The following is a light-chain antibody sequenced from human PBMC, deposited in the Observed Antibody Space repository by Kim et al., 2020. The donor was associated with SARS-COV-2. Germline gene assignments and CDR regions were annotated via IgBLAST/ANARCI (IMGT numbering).Light chain of an antibody. CDR1: SNNVGNQG. CDR3: SAWDSSLSAWV. J-gene: IGLJ3*02. Sequence: QAGLTQPPSVSKGLRQTATLTCTGNSNNVGNQGAAWLQQHQGHPPKLLSYRNNNRPSGISERLSASRSGNTASLTITGLQPEDEADYYRSAWDSSLSAWVFGGGTKLTVL. V-gene: IGLV10-54*01. CDR2: RNN.